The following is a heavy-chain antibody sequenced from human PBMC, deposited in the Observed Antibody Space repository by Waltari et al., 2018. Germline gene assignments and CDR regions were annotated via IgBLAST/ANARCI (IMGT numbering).Heavy chain of an antibody. Sequence: EVQLVESGGGLVQPGGHLGLSWAPLGLQFGSHWMTWVRQAPGKGLEWVANINEDGSEKYYVDSVKGRFTISRDNAKKSLYLQMDTLRVEDTAVYYCARARGLDVWGQGTTVTVSS. CDR2: INEDGSEK. CDR1: GLQFGSHW. CDR3: ARARGLDV. J-gene: IGHJ6*02. V-gene: IGHV3-7*01.